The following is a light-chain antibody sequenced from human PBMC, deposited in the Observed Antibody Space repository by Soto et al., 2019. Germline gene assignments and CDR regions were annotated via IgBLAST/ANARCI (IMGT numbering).Light chain of an antibody. V-gene: IGKV1-5*03. CDR2: QAS. CDR3: QHYTAYPLT. Sequence: DIQMTQSPSTLSASVGDRVTITCRDSQSLSSDLAWYQQKPGKAPKLLIYQASSLKAGVPSRFTGTGSGAEFSLTISSLQPDDSATYYCQHYTAYPLTFGGGTKVEIK. CDR1: QSLSSD. J-gene: IGKJ4*01.